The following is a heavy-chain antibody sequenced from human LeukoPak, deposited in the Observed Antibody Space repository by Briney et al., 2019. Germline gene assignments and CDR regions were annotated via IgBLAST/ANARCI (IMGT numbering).Heavy chain of an antibody. Sequence: SETLTLTCVVSGGSLSGNWWSWVCQPPGEGLEWIGEVFHTGRTTYNPSLRSRVTMSIDNTKNQLSLKLTSVTASDTAIYYCARNGYYSVDYWGQGTLVTVSS. J-gene: IGHJ4*02. CDR3: ARNGYYSVDY. CDR2: VFHTGRT. V-gene: IGHV4-4*02. D-gene: IGHD3-22*01. CDR1: GGSLSGNW.